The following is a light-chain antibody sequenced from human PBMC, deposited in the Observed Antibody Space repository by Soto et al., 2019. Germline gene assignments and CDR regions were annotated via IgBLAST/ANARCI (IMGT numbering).Light chain of an antibody. CDR3: QQYNSGTPIT. Sequence: EMVVTQYPATLSVSPGERATLSCRASESVSSNLAWYQQRPGQAPRLVIYGASTRATGIPARFSGGGSGTEFTLTISSLQSEDFAVYYCQQYNSGTPITFGQGTRLEIK. J-gene: IGKJ5*01. V-gene: IGKV3-15*01. CDR1: ESVSSN. CDR2: GAS.